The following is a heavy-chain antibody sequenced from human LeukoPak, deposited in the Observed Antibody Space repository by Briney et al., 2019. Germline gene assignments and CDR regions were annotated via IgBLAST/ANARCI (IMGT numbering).Heavy chain of an antibody. J-gene: IGHJ6*03. CDR3: ARSVTTDYYYMDV. D-gene: IGHD4-17*01. CDR2: ISWNGVRT. CDR1: GFTFDDYT. V-gene: IGHV3-43*01. Sequence: PGGSLRLSCAASGFTFDDYTMHWVRQAPGKGLEWVSLISWNGVRTYYADSVKGRFTISRDNSKNSLYLQMNSLRTEDTALYYCARSVTTDYYYMDVWGKGTTVTISS.